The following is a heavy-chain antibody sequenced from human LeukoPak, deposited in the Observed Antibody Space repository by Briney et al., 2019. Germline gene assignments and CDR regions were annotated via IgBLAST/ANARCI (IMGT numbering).Heavy chain of an antibody. D-gene: IGHD3-3*01. CDR2: ITSNGKSV. Sequence: KAGGSLRLSCAASGFTFSDYYMGWIRQAPGKGLEWVSYITSNGKSVYYAASVKGRFTISRDNAKNSLYLQVNSLTAEDTAVYYCARAGVDTSGYYYQGFDYWVQGTLVTVSS. CDR1: GFTFSDYY. V-gene: IGHV3-11*04. CDR3: ARAGVDTSGYYYQGFDY. J-gene: IGHJ4*02.